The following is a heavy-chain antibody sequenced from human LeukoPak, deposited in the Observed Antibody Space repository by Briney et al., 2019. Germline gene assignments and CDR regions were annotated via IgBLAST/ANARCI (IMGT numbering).Heavy chain of an antibody. CDR3: VRVRVVYGMDV. CDR1: GGSISSDY. Sequence: SETLSLTCSVSGGSISSDYWAWIRQPPGKGLDWIGYMYYTGSTNYNPSLKSRVTISLATSKKQFSLKLSSVTAADTAVYYCVRVRVVYGMDVWGRGTTVTVSS. J-gene: IGHJ6*02. CDR2: MYYTGST. V-gene: IGHV4-59*01.